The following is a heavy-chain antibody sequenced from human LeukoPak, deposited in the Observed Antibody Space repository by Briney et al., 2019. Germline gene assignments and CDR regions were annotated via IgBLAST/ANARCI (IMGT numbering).Heavy chain of an antibody. D-gene: IGHD2-15*01. CDR2: IYYSGNT. CDR3: ARREGYCSGGSCYPVDAFDI. J-gene: IGHJ3*02. CDR1: GVSISSSSHH. V-gene: IGHV4-39*01. Sequence: SETLSLTCTVSGVSISSSSHHWGWIRQPPGKGLEWIGSIYYSGNTSYNPSLKSRVTISVDTSKNLFSLKLSSVTAADTAVYYCARREGYCSGGSCYPVDAFDIWGQGTMVTVSS.